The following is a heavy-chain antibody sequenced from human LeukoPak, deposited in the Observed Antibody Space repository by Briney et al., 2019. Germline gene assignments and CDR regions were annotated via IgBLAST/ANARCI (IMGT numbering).Heavy chain of an antibody. Sequence: SETLSLTCTVSGGSISSSSYYWSWIRQPPGKGLEWIGYIYHSGSTYYNPSLKSRVTISVDRSKNQFSLKLSSVTAADTAVYYCARGYYYDSSGYSPQPFDYWGQGTLVTVSS. CDR3: ARGYYYDSSGYSPQPFDY. D-gene: IGHD3-22*01. CDR2: IYHSGST. J-gene: IGHJ4*02. V-gene: IGHV4-30-2*01. CDR1: GGSISSSSYY.